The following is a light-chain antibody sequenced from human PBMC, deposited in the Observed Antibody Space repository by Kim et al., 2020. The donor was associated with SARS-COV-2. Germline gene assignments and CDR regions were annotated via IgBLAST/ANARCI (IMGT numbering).Light chain of an antibody. CDR1: SSDIGGYDH. CDR3: SSYTSSSTLV. CDR2: DVS. J-gene: IGLJ2*01. V-gene: IGLV2-14*03. Sequence: GQSFTISCTGTSSDIGGYDHVSWYQQHPGKAPKVMIYDVSNRPSGISNRLSGSRSGNTASLTISGLQTEDEADYYCSSYTSSSTLVFGGGTQLTVL.